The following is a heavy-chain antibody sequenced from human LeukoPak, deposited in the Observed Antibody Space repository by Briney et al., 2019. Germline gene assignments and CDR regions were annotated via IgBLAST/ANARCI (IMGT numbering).Heavy chain of an antibody. Sequence: PGGSLRLSCAASGFTFSSYNMNWVRQAPGKGLEWVSYISSSSSIIYYADSVKGRFTISRDNAKNTLYLQMNSLRAEDTAVYYCAKTGPGIGAVAFDYWGQGTLVTVSS. J-gene: IGHJ4*02. D-gene: IGHD6-13*01. CDR2: ISSSSSII. V-gene: IGHV3-48*01. CDR1: GFTFSSYN. CDR3: AKTGPGIGAVAFDY.